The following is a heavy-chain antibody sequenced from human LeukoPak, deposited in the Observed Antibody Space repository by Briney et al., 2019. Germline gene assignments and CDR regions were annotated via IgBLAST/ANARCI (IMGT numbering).Heavy chain of an antibody. J-gene: IGHJ4*02. V-gene: IGHV6-1*01. Sequence: SHTLSLTCTISGHSVSRNRAAWNRIRQSPSRGLEWLGRTGYRSKWYNDYAVSVKSRVTIHPDTSKNQFSLQLNSVTPEDTAVYYCARDRATGTTGFDYWGQGILVSVSS. CDR3: ARDRATGTTGFDY. CDR1: GHSVSRNRAA. D-gene: IGHD1-1*01. CDR2: TGYRSKWYN.